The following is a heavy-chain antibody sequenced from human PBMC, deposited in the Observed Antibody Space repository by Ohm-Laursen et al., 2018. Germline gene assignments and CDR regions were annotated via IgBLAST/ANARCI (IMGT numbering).Heavy chain of an antibody. D-gene: IGHD3-10*01. CDR2: IYYSGST. Sequence: TLSLTCTVSAGSITGHYWIWNRQHQGKGLEWIGNIYYSGSTYYNPSLKSRVTISVDTSKNQFSLKLSSVTAADAAVYYCARGFGELVPFDYWGQGTLLTVSS. V-gene: IGHV4-31*03. J-gene: IGHJ4*02. CDR3: ARGFGELVPFDY. CDR1: AGSITGHY.